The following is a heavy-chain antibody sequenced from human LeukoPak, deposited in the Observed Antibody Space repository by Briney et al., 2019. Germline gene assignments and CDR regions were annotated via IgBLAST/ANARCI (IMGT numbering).Heavy chain of an antibody. V-gene: IGHV3-64*01. CDR2: ISSNGGST. J-gene: IGHJ4*02. Sequence: PGGSLRLSCAASGFTFSSYAMHWVRQAPGKGLEYVSAISSNGGSTYYANSVKGRFTISRDNSKNTLYLQMGSLRAEDMAEYYCARGPRVDYDILTGYYHFDYWGQGTLVTVSS. D-gene: IGHD3-9*01. CDR1: GFTFSSYA. CDR3: ARGPRVDYDILTGYYHFDY.